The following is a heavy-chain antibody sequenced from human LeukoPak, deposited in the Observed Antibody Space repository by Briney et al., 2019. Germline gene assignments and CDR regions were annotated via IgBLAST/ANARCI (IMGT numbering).Heavy chain of an antibody. CDR3: AKESPYTSPRNYYFDY. J-gene: IGHJ4*02. CDR2: INTDGSTT. Sequence: GGSLRLSCAASGFTFSSYWMHWVRQAPGKGLVWVSRINTDGSTTHYADSVKGRSSISRDDSKNTVYLQINSLRADDTAIYYCAKESPYTSPRNYYFDYWGQGTLVTVSS. D-gene: IGHD1-14*01. CDR1: GFTFSSYW. V-gene: IGHV3-74*01.